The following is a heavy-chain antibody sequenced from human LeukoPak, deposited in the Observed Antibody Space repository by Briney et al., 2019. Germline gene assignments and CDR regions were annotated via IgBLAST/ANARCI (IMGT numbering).Heavy chain of an antibody. CDR3: ARAYNDATDYFDY. J-gene: IGHJ4*02. Sequence: GGSLRLSCAASGFTFSDYWMSWVRQAPGKGLEWVAIIKQDGSQKYYVNSVKGRFIISRVNAKNSLYLQMNSLRAEDTAVYYCARAYNDATDYFDYWGQGTLVTVSS. CDR1: GFTFSDYW. V-gene: IGHV3-7*04. CDR2: IKQDGSQK. D-gene: IGHD1-1*01.